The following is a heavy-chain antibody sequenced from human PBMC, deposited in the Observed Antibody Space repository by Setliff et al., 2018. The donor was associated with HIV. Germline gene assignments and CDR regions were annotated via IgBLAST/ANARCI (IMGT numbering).Heavy chain of an antibody. CDR3: ARDGYSSSWYVISGSFDY. CDR2: VTHSGRT. D-gene: IGHD6-13*01. Sequence: SETLSLTCAVYGGSFSGYYWSWIRQPPGKGLEWIGEVTHSGRTNYNPSLESRVTTSVDTSENQFSLKLSSVTAADTAVYYCARDGYSSSWYVISGSFDYWGQGILVTVSS. CDR1: GGSFSGYY. J-gene: IGHJ4*02. V-gene: IGHV4-34*01.